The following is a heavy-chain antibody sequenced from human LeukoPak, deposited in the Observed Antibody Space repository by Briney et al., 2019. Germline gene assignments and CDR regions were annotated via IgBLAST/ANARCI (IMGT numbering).Heavy chain of an antibody. V-gene: IGHV3-23*01. CDR3: AKWGAQSGSYRVVDC. Sequence: GGSVRLSCAASGFTFRSYAMSWVRQARGKGLEWVSAINGDGGSTYYADSVKGRFTISRDNSNNTLFLQMNSLRVEDTAVYYCAKWGAQSGSYRVVDCWGRGTLVTVSS. CDR2: INGDGGST. D-gene: IGHD3-10*01. CDR1: GFTFRSYA. J-gene: IGHJ4*02.